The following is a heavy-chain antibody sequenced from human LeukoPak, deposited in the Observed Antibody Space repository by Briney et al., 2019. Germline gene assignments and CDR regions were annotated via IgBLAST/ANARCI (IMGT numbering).Heavy chain of an antibody. CDR1: SGSISNYY. Sequence: SHTVSLTYAFRSGSISNYYWRWIRQPPGKGLEGSGCIYYSWSTNYNPSLKRRVTISLDTSKNHCSLKVSSVTADDRVVYYCARHWNDGGMLDAFDLGGQGTM. J-gene: IGHJ3*01. D-gene: IGHD1-1*01. CDR2: IYYSWST. V-gene: IGHV4-59*08. CDR3: ARHWNDGGMLDAFDL.